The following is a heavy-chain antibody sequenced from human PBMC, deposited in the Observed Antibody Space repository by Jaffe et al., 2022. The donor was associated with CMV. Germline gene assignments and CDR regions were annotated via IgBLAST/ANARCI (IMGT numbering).Heavy chain of an antibody. CDR3: ARDRTHEGYSHDAFDI. V-gene: IGHV4-31*03. J-gene: IGHJ3*02. D-gene: IGHD5-12*01. CDR2: ISYSGST. CDR1: GGSISSGGYY. Sequence: QVQLQESGPGLVKPSQTLSLTCSVSGGSISSGGYYWSWIRQHPGKGLEWIAYISYSGSTYYNPSLKSRVTISVDTSKNQFSLNLRSVTAADTAVYYCARDRTHEGYSHDAFDIWGQGTLVTVSS.